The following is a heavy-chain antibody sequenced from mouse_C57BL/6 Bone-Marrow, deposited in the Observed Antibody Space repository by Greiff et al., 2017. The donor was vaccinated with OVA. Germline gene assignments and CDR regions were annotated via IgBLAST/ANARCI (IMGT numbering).Heavy chain of an antibody. D-gene: IGHD4-1*01. Sequence: QVQLKESGAELVKPGASVKISCKASGYAFSSYWMNWVKQRPGKGLEWIGQIYPGDGDTNYNGKFKGKATMTADKSSSTAYMQRSSLTSEDSAVYFGARTPGKEVYYFDYWGQGTTLTVSS. J-gene: IGHJ2*01. CDR1: GYAFSSYW. V-gene: IGHV1-80*01. CDR2: IYPGDGDT. CDR3: ARTPGKEVYYFDY.